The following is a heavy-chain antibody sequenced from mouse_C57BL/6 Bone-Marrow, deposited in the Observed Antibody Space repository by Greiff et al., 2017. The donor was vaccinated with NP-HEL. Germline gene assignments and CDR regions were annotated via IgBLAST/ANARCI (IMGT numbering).Heavy chain of an antibody. J-gene: IGHJ3*01. CDR3: TDYYSNYVRFAY. CDR2: IDPENGDT. Sequence: VHVKQSGAELVRPGASVKLSCTASGFNIKDDYMHWVKQRPEQGLEWIGWIDPENGDTEYASKFQGKATITADTSSNTAYLQLSSLTSEDTAVYYCTDYYSNYVRFAYWGQGTLVTVSA. D-gene: IGHD2-5*01. CDR1: GFNIKDDY. V-gene: IGHV14-4*01.